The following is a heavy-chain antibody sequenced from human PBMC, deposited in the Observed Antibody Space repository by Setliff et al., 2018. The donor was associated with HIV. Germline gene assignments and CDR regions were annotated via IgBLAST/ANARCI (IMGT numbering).Heavy chain of an antibody. V-gene: IGHV1-18*01. J-gene: IGHJ6*02. D-gene: IGHD3-9*01. Sequence: ASVKVSCKASGYTLTSYGISWVRQAPGQGLEWMGWISAYNGNTNYAQKLQGRVTMTTDTSTSTAYMELRSLRSDDTAVYYCARDPKRYYDILTGYPSYYGMDVWGRGTTVTVSS. CDR3: ARDPKRYYDILTGYPSYYGMDV. CDR2: ISAYNGNT. CDR1: GYTLTSYG.